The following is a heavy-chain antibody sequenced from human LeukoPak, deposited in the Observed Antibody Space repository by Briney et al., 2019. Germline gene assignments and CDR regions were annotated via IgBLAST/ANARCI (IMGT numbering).Heavy chain of an antibody. J-gene: IGHJ4*02. D-gene: IGHD6-19*01. CDR2: INWNGGST. CDR1: GFTFDDYC. Sequence: PPGGSLRHSRAASGFTFDDYCMSWVRQPPAKGLEWVSGINWNGGSTGYADSVKGRFTISRDNAKNSLYLQMNSLRAEDTALDYCATDGGRSSGWAYYFDNWGQGTLVTVS. V-gene: IGHV3-20*04. CDR3: ATDGGRSSGWAYYFDN.